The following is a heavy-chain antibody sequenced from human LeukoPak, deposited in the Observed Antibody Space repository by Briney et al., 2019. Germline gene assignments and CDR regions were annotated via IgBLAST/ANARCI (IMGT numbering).Heavy chain of an antibody. D-gene: IGHD1-26*01. CDR2: ISGSGSST. CDR1: GFTFSNFV. Sequence: GGSLRLSCEASGFTFSNFVMRWGRQAPGKGPEWGSGISGSGSSTYSPDSVKARFTSSRDNSKNILYLQMNSLRAEDTAVYYCAKGGEWEPQFEWGQGTLVIVSS. V-gene: IGHV3-23*01. CDR3: AKGGEWEPQFE. J-gene: IGHJ4*02.